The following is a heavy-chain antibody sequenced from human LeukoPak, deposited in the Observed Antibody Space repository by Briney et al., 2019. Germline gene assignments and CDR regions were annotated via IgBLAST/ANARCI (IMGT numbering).Heavy chain of an antibody. CDR3: ASLPQDIVVVVAATHIGY. J-gene: IGHJ4*02. V-gene: IGHV1-46*01. D-gene: IGHD2-15*01. CDR1: GYTFTSYY. Sequence: ASVKVSCKASGYTFTSYYMHWVRQAPGQGLEWMGIINPSGGSTSYAQKFQGRVTITADKSTSTAYMELSSLRSEDTAVYYRASLPQDIVVVVAATHIGYWGQGTLVTVSS. CDR2: INPSGGST.